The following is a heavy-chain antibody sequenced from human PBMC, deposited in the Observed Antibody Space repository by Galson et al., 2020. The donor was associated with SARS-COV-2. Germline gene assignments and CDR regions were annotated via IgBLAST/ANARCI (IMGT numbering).Heavy chain of an antibody. V-gene: IGHV1-46*03. D-gene: IGHD2-2*01. CDR3: ARGEESSILYYFDY. CDR2: INPSGGST. J-gene: IGHJ4*02. CDR1: GYTITSYY. Sequence: ASAQISCKASGYTITSYYMHWVRQAPGQELEGMGLINPSGGSTSYAQKFQGRVTMTRDTSTSTVHMELSSLRSEDTAVYYCARGEESSILYYFDYWGQGTLVTVSS.